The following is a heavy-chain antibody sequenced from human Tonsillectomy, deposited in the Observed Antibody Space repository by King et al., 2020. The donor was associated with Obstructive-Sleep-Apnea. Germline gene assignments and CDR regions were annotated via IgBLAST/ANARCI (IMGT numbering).Heavy chain of an antibody. V-gene: IGHV3-21*01. D-gene: IGHD3-10*01. CDR1: GFTFSSYS. Sequence: VQLVESGGGLVNPGGSLRLSCAASGFTFSSYSMNWVRQAPGKGLEWVSSISSSSSYIYYADSVKGRFTISRDNAKNSLYLQMNSLRAEDTAVYYCARDAYFGYYGSGSPPDYWGQGTLVTVSS. CDR2: ISSSSSYI. J-gene: IGHJ4*02. CDR3: ARDAYFGYYGSGSPPDY.